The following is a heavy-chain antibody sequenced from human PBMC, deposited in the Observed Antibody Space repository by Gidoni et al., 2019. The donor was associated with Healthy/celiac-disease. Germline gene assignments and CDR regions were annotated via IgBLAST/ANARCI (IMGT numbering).Heavy chain of an antibody. D-gene: IGHD3-16*02. CDR3: ARDRWVWGSYRTNWFDP. Sequence: QVQLVESGGGVVQPGRSLRLSCAASGFTFSSYGMHWVRQAPGKGLEWVAVIWYDGSNKYYADSGKGRFTISRDNSKNTLYLQMNSLRAEDTAVYYCARDRWVWGSYRTNWFDPWGQGTLVTVSS. CDR1: GFTFSSYG. J-gene: IGHJ5*02. CDR2: IWYDGSNK. V-gene: IGHV3-33*01.